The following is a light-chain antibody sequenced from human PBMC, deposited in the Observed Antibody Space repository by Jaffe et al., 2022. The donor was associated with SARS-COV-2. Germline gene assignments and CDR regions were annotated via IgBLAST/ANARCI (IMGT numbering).Light chain of an antibody. CDR2: NNN. J-gene: IGLJ3*02. CDR3: QSYDSRLRGSV. CDR1: SSNIGAGYD. V-gene: IGLV1-40*01. Sequence: QSVLTQPPSVSGAPGQRVTISCTGSSSNIGAGYDVHWYQQLPGTTPKLLIYNNNNRPSGVPDRFSGSKSGTSVSLAINGLQAEDEADYYCQSYDSRLRGSVFGGGTKLTVL.